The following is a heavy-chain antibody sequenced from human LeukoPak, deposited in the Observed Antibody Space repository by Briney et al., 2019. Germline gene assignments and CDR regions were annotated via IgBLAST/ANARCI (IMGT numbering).Heavy chain of an antibody. CDR1: GGSISSSNW. J-gene: IGHJ4*02. Sequence: SETLSLTCAVSGGSISSSNWWSWVRQPPGNGLEWIEEIYHSGSNNYTPPLKSRATTSVDKHKHHLSLPLSSATAPATAVYFLARMGNVWGSSIDYWVQGTLVTDSS. V-gene: IGHV4-4*02. CDR2: IYHSGSN. D-gene: IGHD3-16*01. CDR3: ARMGNVWGSSIDY.